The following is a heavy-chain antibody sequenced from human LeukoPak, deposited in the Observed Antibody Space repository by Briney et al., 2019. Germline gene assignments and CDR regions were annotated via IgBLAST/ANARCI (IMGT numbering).Heavy chain of an antibody. D-gene: IGHD2-8*01. V-gene: IGHV3-30-3*01. CDR2: ISYDGSNK. CDR1: GFTFSSYA. J-gene: IGHJ5*02. CDR3: ARDKLLMYGNWFDP. Sequence: GGSLRLSCAASGFTFSSYAMHWVRQAPGKGLEWVAVISYDGSNKYYVDSVKGRFTISRDNSKNTLYLQMNSLRAEDTAVYYCARDKLLMYGNWFDPWGQGTLVTVSS.